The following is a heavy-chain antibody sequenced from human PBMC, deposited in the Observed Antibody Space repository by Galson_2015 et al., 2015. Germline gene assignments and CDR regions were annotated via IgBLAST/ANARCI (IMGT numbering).Heavy chain of an antibody. V-gene: IGHV3-53*01. D-gene: IGHD1-26*01. CDR2: IYSGGST. Sequence: SLRLSGAASGFTVSSNYMSWVRQAPGKGLEWVSVIYSGGSTYYADSVKGRFTISRDNSKNTLYLQMNSLRAEDTAVYYCARDSRGSSARYYYYGMDVWGQGTTVTVSS. CDR3: ARDSRGSSARYYYYGMDV. CDR1: GFTVSSNY. J-gene: IGHJ6*02.